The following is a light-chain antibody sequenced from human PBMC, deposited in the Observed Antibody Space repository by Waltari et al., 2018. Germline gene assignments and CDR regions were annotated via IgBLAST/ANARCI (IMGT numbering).Light chain of an antibody. CDR3: QQYYSAPFN. CDR2: WAS. V-gene: IGKV4-1*01. CDR1: QSVLYSSNNKNY. J-gene: IGKJ2*01. Sequence: DIVMTQSPDSLAVSLGERATINCKSSQSVLYSSNNKNYLAWYQQKPGQPPKLLIYWASTRESGVPDRFSGSGSETDFTLTISSLQAEDVAVYYCQQYYSAPFNFGQGTKLEIK.